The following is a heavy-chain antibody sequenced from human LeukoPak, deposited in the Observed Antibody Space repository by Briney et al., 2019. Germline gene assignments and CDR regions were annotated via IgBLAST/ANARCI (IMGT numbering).Heavy chain of an antibody. V-gene: IGHV5-51*01. CDR3: ARQDSSVTIGHNWFDP. Sequence: GESLKISCKGSGNSFTSDWIGWVRQMPGKGLEWMGIIYPGDSDTRYSPSFQGQVTISADKSISTAYLQWSSLKASDTAMYYCARQDSSVTIGHNWFDPWGQGTLVTVSS. D-gene: IGHD3-9*01. CDR1: GNSFTSDW. CDR2: IYPGDSDT. J-gene: IGHJ5*02.